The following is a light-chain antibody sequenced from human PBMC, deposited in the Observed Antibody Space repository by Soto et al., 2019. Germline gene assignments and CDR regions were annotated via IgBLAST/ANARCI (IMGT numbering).Light chain of an antibody. CDR3: QKYCSFS. CDR1: QYFSSSY. V-gene: IGKV3-20*01. Sequence: EIVLTETPVVLALSPEERATLSFRASQYFSSSYLAWYQQRPGQAPRLLIHGAFNRATGIPDRFSGSGSGTDFTRTITRLEPEDFAVYPCQKYCSFSFGGGTKVDI. J-gene: IGKJ4*01. CDR2: GAF.